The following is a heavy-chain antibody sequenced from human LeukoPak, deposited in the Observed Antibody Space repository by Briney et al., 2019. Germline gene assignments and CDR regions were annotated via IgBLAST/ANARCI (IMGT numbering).Heavy chain of an antibody. CDR1: GYAFSNYG. CDR2: ITTYNGYT. J-gene: IGHJ4*02. CDR3: ARLSGSYYIFDY. Sequence: ASVKVSCKASGYAFSNYGISWMRQAPGQGLEWMGWITTYNGYTNYAQKFQGRVTMTTDTSTSTAYMELRSLRSDDAAVYYCARLSGSYYIFDYWGQGTLVTVSS. D-gene: IGHD1-26*01. V-gene: IGHV1-18*01.